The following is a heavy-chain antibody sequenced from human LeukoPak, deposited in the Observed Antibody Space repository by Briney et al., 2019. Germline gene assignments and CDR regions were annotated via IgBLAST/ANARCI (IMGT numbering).Heavy chain of an antibody. J-gene: IGHJ4*02. CDR1: GFTFSRYW. CDR2: IKQDGSEK. Sequence: PGGSLRLPCAASGFTFSRYWMSWVRQAPGKGLEWVANIKQDGSEKYYVDSVKGRFTISRDNAKNSLYLQMNSLRAEDTAVYYCARSAGSSSWYEGYYFDYWGQGTLVTVSS. V-gene: IGHV3-7*01. D-gene: IGHD6-13*01. CDR3: ARSAGSSSWYEGYYFDY.